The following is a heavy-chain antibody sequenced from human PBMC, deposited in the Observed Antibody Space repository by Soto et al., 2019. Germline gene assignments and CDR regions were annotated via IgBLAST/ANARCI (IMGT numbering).Heavy chain of an antibody. CDR1: GGSFSGYD. CDR3: ARGGRPRYYSYMAV. CDR2: INHSGST. J-gene: IGHJ6*03. D-gene: IGHD6-25*01. V-gene: IGHV4-34*01. Sequence: SETLSLSCAVEGGSFSGYDGSWIRQPPGKGLEWIGEINHSGSTNYNPSLKSRVTISVDTSKNQFSLKLSSVTAADTAVYYCARGGRPRYYSYMAVWGKGTTVPVSS.